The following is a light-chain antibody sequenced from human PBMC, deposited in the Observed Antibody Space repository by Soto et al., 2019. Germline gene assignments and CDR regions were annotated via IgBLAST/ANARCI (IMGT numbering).Light chain of an antibody. CDR2: DAS. CDR3: QQYANLPFT. Sequence: DIQMTQSPSSLSASVRDRVTITCQASQAISNYLNWYQHKPGKAPKLLICDASNLEPGVPSRFSGSGSGTDFTFTISSLQPEDIATYYCQQYANLPFTFGPGTKVEIK. CDR1: QAISNY. V-gene: IGKV1-33*01. J-gene: IGKJ3*01.